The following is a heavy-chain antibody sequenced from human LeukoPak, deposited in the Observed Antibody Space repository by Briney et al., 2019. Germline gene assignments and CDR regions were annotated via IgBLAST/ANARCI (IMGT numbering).Heavy chain of an antibody. CDR1: GFTFSSYA. V-gene: IGHV3-23*01. Sequence: PGGSLRLSCAASGFTFSSYAMSWVRQAPGKGLDWVSTSSSSAGSTYYADSVKGRFTISRDNSKKTLYLQMNSLRAEDTAVYYCAKGGSVSSSWYTYDYWGQGTLVTVSS. CDR3: AKGGSVSSSWYTYDY. D-gene: IGHD6-13*01. J-gene: IGHJ4*02. CDR2: SSSSAGST.